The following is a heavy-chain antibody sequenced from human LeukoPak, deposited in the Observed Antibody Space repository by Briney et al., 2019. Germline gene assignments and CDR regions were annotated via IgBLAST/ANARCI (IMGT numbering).Heavy chain of an antibody. CDR1: GFTFSSYS. CDR3: ARSPLGYCSSTSCYYFDY. V-gene: IGHV3-21*01. CDR2: ISSSSSYI. D-gene: IGHD2-2*01. Sequence: GGSLRLSCAASGFTFSSYSMNWVRQAPGKGLEWVSSISSSSSYIYYADSVKGRFTISRDNAKNSLYLQMNSLRAEDTAVYYCARSPLGYCSSTSCYYFDYWGQGTLVTVSS. J-gene: IGHJ4*02.